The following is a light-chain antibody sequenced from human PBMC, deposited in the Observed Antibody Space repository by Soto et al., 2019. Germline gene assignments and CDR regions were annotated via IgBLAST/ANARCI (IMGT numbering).Light chain of an antibody. J-gene: IGKJ1*01. CDR3: QHRHNWPWT. Sequence: EIVMTQSPATLSVSPGERATLSCRASQSVSSNLAWYQQKPGQAPRLLIYGASTRATGIPARFSGSGSGTEFTLTISSLQSEDFAVYYCQHRHNWPWTFGQGTKVEIK. CDR1: QSVSSN. CDR2: GAS. V-gene: IGKV3-15*01.